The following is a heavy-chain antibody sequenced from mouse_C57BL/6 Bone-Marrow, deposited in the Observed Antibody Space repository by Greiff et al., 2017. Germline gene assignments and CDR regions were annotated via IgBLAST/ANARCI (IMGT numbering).Heavy chain of an antibody. Sequence: EVQLQQSGPELVKPGASVKMSCKASGYTFTDYNMHWVKQSHGKSLEWIGYINPNNGGTSYNQKFKGKATLTVNKSSSTAYMELRSLTSEDSAVYYCARHYGSSYELAYWGKGTLVTVSA. D-gene: IGHD1-1*01. CDR3: ARHYGSSYELAY. CDR1: GYTFTDYN. J-gene: IGHJ3*01. CDR2: INPNNGGT. V-gene: IGHV1-22*01.